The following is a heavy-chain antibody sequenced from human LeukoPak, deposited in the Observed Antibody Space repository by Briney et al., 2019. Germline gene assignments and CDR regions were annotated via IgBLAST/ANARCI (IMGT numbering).Heavy chain of an antibody. CDR1: GFTFSSYA. D-gene: IGHD6-19*01. CDR2: ITCSGRTI. V-gene: IGHV3-48*03. Sequence: PGGSLRLSCSASGFTFSSYAMHWVRQAPGKGLEWFSYITCSGRTIYYADSVKGRFPISRDNAKNSLDLQMSSLRAEDTALYYCARGSFIALAAFFDYWGQGTLVSV. CDR3: ARGSFIALAAFFDY. J-gene: IGHJ4*02.